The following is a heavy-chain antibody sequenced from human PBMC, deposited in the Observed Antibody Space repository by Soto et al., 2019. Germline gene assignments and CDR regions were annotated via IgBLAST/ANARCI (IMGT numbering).Heavy chain of an antibody. CDR1: GYSFTSYW. CDR2: IDPSDSYT. J-gene: IGHJ6*02. CDR3: ARHGGEDTYCGGDCYSFYYYGMDV. Sequence: PXESLKISWQSSGYSFTSYWLNWVRQIPGKGLDWRGRIDPSDSYTDYSPSFQGHVTISADKSISTAYLQWSSLKASDTAMYYCARHGGEDTYCGGDCYSFYYYGMDVWGQGTTVTVSS. D-gene: IGHD2-21*02. V-gene: IGHV5-10-1*01.